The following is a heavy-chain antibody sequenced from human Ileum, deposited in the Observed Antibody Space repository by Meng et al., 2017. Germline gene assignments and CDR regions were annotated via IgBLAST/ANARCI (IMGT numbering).Heavy chain of an antibody. V-gene: IGHV4-34*01. CDR1: GGSCSGYY. CDR3: ARGGGRYGPDFDY. CDR2: INHSGST. D-gene: IGHD3-16*01. Sequence: QVQLRPWGAWLLKPSETLSLTCAVYGGSCSGYYWSWIRQPPGKGLEWIGEINHSGSTNYNPSLKSRVTISVDTSKNQFSLKLSSVTAADTAVYYCARGGGRYGPDFDYWGQGTLVTVSS. J-gene: IGHJ4*02.